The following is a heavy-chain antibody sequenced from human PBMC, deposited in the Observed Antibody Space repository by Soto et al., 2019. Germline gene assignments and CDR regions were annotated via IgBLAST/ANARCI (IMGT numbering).Heavy chain of an antibody. V-gene: IGHV3-21*01. CDR2: ISSSSSYI. CDR3: ARAGYCSGGSCYYFDY. D-gene: IGHD2-15*01. CDR1: GFTFSSYS. J-gene: IGHJ4*02. Sequence: EVQLVESGGGLVKPGGSLRLSCAASGFTFSSYSMNWVRQAPGKGLEWVSSISSSSSYIYYADSVKGRFTISRDNAKNSLYLQMNSLRAEDTAVYYCARAGYCSGGSCYYFDYWGQGTLVTDSS.